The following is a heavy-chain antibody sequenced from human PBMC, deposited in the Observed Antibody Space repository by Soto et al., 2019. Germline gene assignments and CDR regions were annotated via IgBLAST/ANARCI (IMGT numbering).Heavy chain of an antibody. CDR2: INPNSGGT. CDR3: ARGSPGYSSSWYTPDYYYYGMDV. D-gene: IGHD6-13*01. V-gene: IGHV1-2*04. Sequence: ASVKVSCKASGYTFTGYYMHWVRQAPGQGLEWMGWINPNSGGTNYAQKFQGWVTMTRDTSISTAYMELSRLRSDDTAVYYCARGSPGYSSSWYTPDYYYYGMDVWGQGPTVTVSS. CDR1: GYTFTGYY. J-gene: IGHJ6*02.